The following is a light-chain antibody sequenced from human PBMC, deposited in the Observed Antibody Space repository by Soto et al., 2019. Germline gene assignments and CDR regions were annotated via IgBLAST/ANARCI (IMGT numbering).Light chain of an antibody. V-gene: IGLV2-8*01. CDR2: DVT. CDR1: SSDVGGYKY. CDR3: CSYGGSNNVV. Sequence: QSALTQPPSASGSPGQSVTISCTGTSSDVGGYKYVSWYQHHPGKAPKLVIYDVTKRPSGVPHRFSGSKSGYTASLTVSGLQAEDEADYYCCSYGGSNNVVFGAGTKLTVL. J-gene: IGLJ2*01.